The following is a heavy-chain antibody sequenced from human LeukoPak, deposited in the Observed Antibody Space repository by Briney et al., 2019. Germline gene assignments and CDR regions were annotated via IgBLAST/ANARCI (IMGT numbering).Heavy chain of an antibody. D-gene: IGHD4-17*01. CDR2: MYNGGST. J-gene: IGHJ4*02. CDR3: ARGIESYGDYGY. Sequence: KTSETLSLTCTVSGGSISGSYWSWIRQPPGKGLEWIAYMYNGGSTNYNPSLKSRVTISIDTSKNQFSLKLSSLTAADTAIYYCARGIESYGDYGYWGQGILLTVSS. V-gene: IGHV4-59*01. CDR1: GGSISGSY.